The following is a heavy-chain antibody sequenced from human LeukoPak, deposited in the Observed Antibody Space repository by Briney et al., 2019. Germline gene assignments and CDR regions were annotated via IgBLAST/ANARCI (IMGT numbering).Heavy chain of an antibody. D-gene: IGHD3-22*01. J-gene: IGHJ5*02. Sequence: PSETLSLTCTVSGGSISSSSHYWGWIRQPPGEGLEWIGSMYYRGSTYHSPSLKSRVTISVDTSKNQFSLKLSSVTAADTAVYYCAANGYYYDSSGPRFDPWGQGTLVTVSS. CDR1: GGSISSSSHY. CDR2: MYYRGST. CDR3: AANGYYYDSSGPRFDP. V-gene: IGHV4-39*07.